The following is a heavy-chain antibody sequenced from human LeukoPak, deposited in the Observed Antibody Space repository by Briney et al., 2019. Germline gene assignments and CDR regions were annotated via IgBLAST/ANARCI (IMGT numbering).Heavy chain of an antibody. CDR2: ISGSGGST. D-gene: IGHD3-16*02. CDR3: AKAPRELSFYFDY. J-gene: IGHJ4*02. CDR1: GFTFSSYG. V-gene: IGHV3-23*01. Sequence: GGSLRLSCAASGFTFSSYGMSWVRQAPGKGLEWVSAISGSGGSTYYADSVKGRFTIPRDNSKNTLYLQMNSLRAEDTAVYYCAKAPRELSFYFDYWGQGTLVTVSS.